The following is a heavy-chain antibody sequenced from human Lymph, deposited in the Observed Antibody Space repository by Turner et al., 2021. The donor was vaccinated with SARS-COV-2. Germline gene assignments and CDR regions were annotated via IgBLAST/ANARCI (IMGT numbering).Heavy chain of an antibody. V-gene: IGHV1-46*01. D-gene: IGHD2-15*01. CDR2: INPSGDST. CDR1: GYTFTSYY. J-gene: IGHJ4*02. CDR3: ARVGPGGFDY. Sequence: QVQLVQSGAEVKKPGASVRVSCKASGYTFTSYYMHRVRQAPGQGLEWMGIINPSGDSTSYAQKFQGRVTMTRDTSTSTVYMELSSLRSEDTAVYYCARVGPGGFDYWGQGTPVTVSS.